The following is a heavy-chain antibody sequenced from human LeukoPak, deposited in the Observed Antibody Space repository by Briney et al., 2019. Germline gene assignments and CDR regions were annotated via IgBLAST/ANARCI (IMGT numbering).Heavy chain of an antibody. V-gene: IGHV1-8*01. CDR2: MNPNSGNT. CDR3: AGGIAAAEFDY. D-gene: IGHD6-13*01. Sequence: ASVKVPCKASGYTFTSYDINWGRHATGQGLEWMGWMNPNSGNTSYAQKVQGRGTMTRNTSISTAYMELSSMRSEDTAVYYCAGGIAAAEFDYWGKGNLVTVSS. J-gene: IGHJ4*02. CDR1: GYTFTSYD.